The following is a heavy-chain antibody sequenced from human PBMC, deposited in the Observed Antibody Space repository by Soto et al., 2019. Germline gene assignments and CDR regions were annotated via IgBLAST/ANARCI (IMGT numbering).Heavy chain of an antibody. CDR3: AKGSLYDGDAFDI. CDR1: GFTFSSYG. D-gene: IGHD3-22*01. CDR2: ISYDGSNK. J-gene: IGHJ3*02. V-gene: IGHV3-30*18. Sequence: PGGSLRLSCAASGFTFSSYGMHWVRQAPGKGLEWVAVISYDGSNKYYADSVKGRFTISRDNSKNTLYLQMNSLRAEDTAVYYCAKGSLYDGDAFDIWGQGTMVTVSS.